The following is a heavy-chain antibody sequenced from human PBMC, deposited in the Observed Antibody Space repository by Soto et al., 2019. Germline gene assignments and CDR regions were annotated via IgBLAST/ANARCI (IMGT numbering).Heavy chain of an antibody. CDR3: TKAGKYPGDPFDL. CDR2: ISFDGRNQ. CDR1: GFTFSTYD. V-gene: IGHV3-30*18. Sequence: VQLVESGGSVVQPGSSLRLSCAASGFTFSTYDMHWVRQAPGKGLEWVTFISFDGRNQFYADSVKGRFTVSRDLSNNTLYRHMLSLRPEYTPISYCTKAGKYPGDPFDLWGQGTVVTVSS. J-gene: IGHJ3*01. D-gene: IGHD3-10*01.